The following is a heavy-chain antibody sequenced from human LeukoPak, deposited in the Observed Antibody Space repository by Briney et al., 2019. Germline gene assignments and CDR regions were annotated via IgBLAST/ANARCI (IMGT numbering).Heavy chain of an antibody. D-gene: IGHD1-26*01. Sequence: GGSLRLSCAASGLSFSSYGMHWVRQAPGKGLEWVAFIQYDGSNKFYADSVKGRVTISRDNSKNTLYLQMNSLVTEDTAVYYCAKARSGGSWTFDIWGQGTMVIVSS. V-gene: IGHV3-30*02. CDR1: GLSFSSYG. CDR3: AKARSGGSWTFDI. J-gene: IGHJ3*02. CDR2: IQYDGSNK.